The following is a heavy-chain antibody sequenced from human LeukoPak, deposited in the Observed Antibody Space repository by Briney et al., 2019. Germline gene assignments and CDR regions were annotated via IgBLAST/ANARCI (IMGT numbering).Heavy chain of an antibody. CDR2: IYYSGST. D-gene: IGHD3-10*01. CDR1: GGSISSYY. Sequence: SETLSLACTVSGGSISSYYWSWIRQPPGKGLEWIGYIYYSGSTNYNPSLKSRVTISVDTSKNQFSLKLSSVTAADTAVYYCARSGGYGSGSFWAYWGQGTLVTVSS. CDR3: ARSGGYGSGSFWAY. V-gene: IGHV4-59*12. J-gene: IGHJ4*02.